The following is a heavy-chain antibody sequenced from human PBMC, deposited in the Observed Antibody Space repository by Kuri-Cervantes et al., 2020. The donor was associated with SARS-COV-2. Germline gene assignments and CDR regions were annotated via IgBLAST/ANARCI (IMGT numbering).Heavy chain of an antibody. CDR1: GFTFSSYA. CDR3: ARVVGIRGYFDY. V-gene: IGHV3-23*01. Sequence: GEFLKTSCAASGFTFSSYAMSWVRQAPGKGLEWVSAISGSGGSTYYADSVKGRFTISRDNSKNTVYLQMNSLRAEDTAVYYCARVVGIRGYFDYWGQGTLVTVSS. D-gene: IGHD3-10*01. CDR2: ISGSGGST. J-gene: IGHJ4*02.